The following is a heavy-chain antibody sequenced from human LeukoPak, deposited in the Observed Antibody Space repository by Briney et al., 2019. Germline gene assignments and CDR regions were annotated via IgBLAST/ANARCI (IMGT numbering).Heavy chain of an antibody. V-gene: IGHV3-21*04. CDR2: ISSSSSYI. J-gene: IGHJ4*02. CDR3: AKHQVIVVVIDY. CDR1: GLTFSSYS. D-gene: IGHD3-22*01. Sequence: PGGSLRLSCAASGLTFSSYSMNWVRQAPGKGLEWVSSISSSSSYIYYADSVKGRFTISRNNSKNTLYLQMNTLRAEDTALYYCAKHQVIVVVIDYWGQGTLVTVSS.